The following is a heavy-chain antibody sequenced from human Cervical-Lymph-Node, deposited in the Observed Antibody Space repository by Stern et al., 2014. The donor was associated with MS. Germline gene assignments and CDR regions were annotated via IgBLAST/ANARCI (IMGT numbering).Heavy chain of an antibody. CDR3: ARGNWNYEGMGY. J-gene: IGHJ4*02. V-gene: IGHV3-33*01. CDR2: IWDDGNKK. Sequence: QVQLVQSGGGVVQPGRSLRLSCAASGFTFSNYGMHWVRQAPGKGLEWLAVIWDDGNKKYYADSVKGRFTISRDKSKNTLFLQMSSLTAEDTALYYCARGNWNYEGMGYWGQGTLVTVSS. CDR1: GFTFSNYG. D-gene: IGHD1-7*01.